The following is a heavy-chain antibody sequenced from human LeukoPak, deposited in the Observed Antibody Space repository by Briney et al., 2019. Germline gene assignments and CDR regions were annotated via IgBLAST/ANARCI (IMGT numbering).Heavy chain of an antibody. V-gene: IGHV3-23*01. Sequence: PGGSLRLSCAASGFTFSSYSMNWVRQSPGKGLQWVSSISGSGANTYNADSVKGRFTISRDNSKTTLYVQMNSLRAEDTAVYYCAREGTGTIDYWGQGTLVTVSS. J-gene: IGHJ4*02. CDR1: GFTFSSYS. D-gene: IGHD1-1*01. CDR2: ISGSGANT. CDR3: AREGTGTIDY.